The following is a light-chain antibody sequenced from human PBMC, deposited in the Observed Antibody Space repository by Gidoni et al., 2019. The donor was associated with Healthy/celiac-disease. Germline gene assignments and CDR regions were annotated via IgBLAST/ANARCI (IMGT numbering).Light chain of an antibody. Sequence: DIQMTHSPSSLSASLGDRVTITCRASQSISSYLNWYQQKPGKAPKLLIYAASSLQSGVPSRFSGSGSGTDFTLTISSLQPEDFATYYCQQSYSTLGTFGQGTKLEIK. CDR3: QQSYSTLGT. J-gene: IGKJ2*02. CDR1: QSISSY. CDR2: AAS. V-gene: IGKV1-39*01.